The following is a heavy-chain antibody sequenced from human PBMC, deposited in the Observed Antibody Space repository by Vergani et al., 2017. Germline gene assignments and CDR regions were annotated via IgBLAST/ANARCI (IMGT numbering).Heavy chain of an antibody. CDR2: ISGSGGST. J-gene: IGHJ4*02. V-gene: IGHV3-23*01. CDR3: AKTQQWLVQNPLDY. Sequence: EVQLLESGGGLVQPGGSLGLSCAASGFTFSSYAMSWVRQAPGKGLEWVSAISGSGGSTYYADSVKGRFTISRDNSKNTLYLQMNSLRAEDTAVYYCAKTQQWLVQNPLDYWGQGTLVTVSS. D-gene: IGHD6-19*01. CDR1: GFTFSSYA.